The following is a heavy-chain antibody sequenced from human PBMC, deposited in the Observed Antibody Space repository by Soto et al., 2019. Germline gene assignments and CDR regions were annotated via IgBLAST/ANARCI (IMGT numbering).Heavy chain of an antibody. V-gene: IGHV3-21*01. J-gene: IGHJ4*02. CDR3: ARGADSYGYSLDY. CDR1: GFTFSNYY. Sequence: EVQLVESGGGLVKPGGSLRLSCAASGFTFSNYYMNWVRQAPGKGLEWVSSISTGSSYIYYADSVKGRFTISRDNAKNSLYLQMNSLRVEDTAVYYYARGADSYGYSLDYWGQGTLVTVSS. D-gene: IGHD5-18*01. CDR2: ISTGSSYI.